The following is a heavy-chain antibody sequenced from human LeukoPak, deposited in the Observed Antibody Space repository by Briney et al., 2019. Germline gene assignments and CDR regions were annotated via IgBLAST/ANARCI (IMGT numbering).Heavy chain of an antibody. Sequence: GGSLRLSCAASGFTFSSYGMHWVRQAPGKGLEWVAFIRYDGSNKYYADSVKGRFTISRDNSKNTLYLRMNSLRAEDTAVYYCAKDHAGSGNIAYPWGQGTLVTVSS. CDR1: GFTFSSYG. V-gene: IGHV3-30*02. CDR2: IRYDGSNK. D-gene: IGHD3-10*01. CDR3: AKDHAGSGNIAYP. J-gene: IGHJ5*02.